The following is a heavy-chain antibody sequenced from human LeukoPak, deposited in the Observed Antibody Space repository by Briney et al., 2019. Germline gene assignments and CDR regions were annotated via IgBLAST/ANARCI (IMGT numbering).Heavy chain of an antibody. CDR1: GGSFSGYY. J-gene: IGHJ5*02. CDR2: INHSGST. CDR3: AGVSDIVVVPAAMAGRPNWFDP. Sequence: SETLSLTCAVYGGSFSGYYWSWIRQPPGKGLEWIGEINHSGSTNYNPSLKSRVTISVDTSKNQFSLKLSSVTAADTAVYYCAGVSDIVVVPAAMAGRPNWFDPWGQGTLVTVSS. V-gene: IGHV4-34*01. D-gene: IGHD2-2*01.